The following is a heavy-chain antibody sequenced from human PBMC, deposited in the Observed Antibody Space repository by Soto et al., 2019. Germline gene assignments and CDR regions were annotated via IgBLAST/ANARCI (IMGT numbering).Heavy chain of an antibody. V-gene: IGHV1-69*06. CDR1: GSSFSRRS. CDR3: ATGGGLVTYGGFMGPLDY. J-gene: IGHJ4*02. D-gene: IGHD2-21*02. CDR2: ITPAFGTT. Sequence: QVHLVQSGAEVKKPGSSVKVSCQASGSSFSRRSITWVRQAPGQGHEWMGGITPAFGTTNFAQKFQGRVTITADKSTSTAYLEWSSFRPEDPAVYFCATGGGLVTYGGFMGPLDYWGKGPLVPVSS.